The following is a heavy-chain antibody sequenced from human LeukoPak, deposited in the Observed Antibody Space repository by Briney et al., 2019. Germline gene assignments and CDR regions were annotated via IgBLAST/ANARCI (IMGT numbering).Heavy chain of an antibody. V-gene: IGHV3-7*01. CDR2: IKYDGSEE. D-gene: IGHD3-16*01. CDR1: GFTFSSYW. Sequence: PGGSLRLSCAASGFTFSSYWMSWVRQAPGQGLEWVANIKYDGSEEYYADSVKGRFTISRDNARNSLSLQMNYVRAGDTAIYYCAYTNHLTYWGQGTLVTVSS. J-gene: IGHJ4*02. CDR3: AYTNHLTY.